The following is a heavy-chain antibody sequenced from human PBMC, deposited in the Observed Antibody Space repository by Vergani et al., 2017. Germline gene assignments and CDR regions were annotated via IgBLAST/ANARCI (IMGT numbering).Heavy chain of an antibody. V-gene: IGHV4-34*01. CDR3: AGVNTETNGHLYYYYYMDV. J-gene: IGHJ6*03. Sequence: QVQLQQWGGGLLKPSETLSLTCVVNGGSFTSYHWTWIRQSPGEGLEWVGDIDHTGRPDYNPSLKSRLTMSVDKSRNQFSLTLNSVTATDTAIHFCAGVNTETNGHLYYYYYMDVWGQGTAVTVS. CDR2: IDHTGRP. D-gene: IGHD4-11*01. CDR1: GGSFTSYH.